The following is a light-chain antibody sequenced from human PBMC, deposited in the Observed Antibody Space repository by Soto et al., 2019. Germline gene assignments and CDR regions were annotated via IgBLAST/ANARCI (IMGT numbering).Light chain of an antibody. CDR3: QQSYSRLVT. Sequence: DIQMTQSPSSLSASVEDRVIITCRASENINSYLNWYQQKPGKAPKLLIYAASSLQSGVPSRFSGSGSETVFTLTINNLQPEDSATYDCQQSYSRLVTFGQGTKVEIK. CDR1: ENINSY. J-gene: IGKJ1*01. V-gene: IGKV1-39*01. CDR2: AAS.